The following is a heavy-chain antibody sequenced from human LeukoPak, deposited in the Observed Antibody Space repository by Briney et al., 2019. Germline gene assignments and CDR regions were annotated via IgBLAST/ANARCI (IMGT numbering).Heavy chain of an antibody. CDR3: ATDGAGFDT. J-gene: IGHJ5*02. V-gene: IGHV3-11*01. CDR1: GLTFNDYY. Sequence: PGGSLRLSCAASGLTFNDYYMSWIRQAPGKGLEWLSYINIGDTNTHYADSVKGRFPISRDNAKKSLYLEMNNLRAEHTAVYYCATDGAGFDTWGQGVLVSVSS. CDR2: INIGDTNT.